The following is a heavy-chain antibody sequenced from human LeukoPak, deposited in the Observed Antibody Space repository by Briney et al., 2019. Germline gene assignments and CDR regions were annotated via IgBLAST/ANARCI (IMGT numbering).Heavy chain of an antibody. V-gene: IGHV1-2*02. J-gene: IGHJ4*02. Sequence: ASVKVSCKAPGYTFTGYYMHWVRQAPGQGLEWMGWINPNSGGTNYAQKFQGRVSMTRDTSINTVHLELSSLKTNDTAVYYCARTREGVWGSYSPWGQGTLVTVSS. CDR1: GYTFTGYY. CDR2: INPNSGGT. D-gene: IGHD3-16*01. CDR3: ARTREGVWGSYSP.